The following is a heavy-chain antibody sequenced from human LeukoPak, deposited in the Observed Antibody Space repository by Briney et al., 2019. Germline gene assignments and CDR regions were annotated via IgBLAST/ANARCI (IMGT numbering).Heavy chain of an antibody. Sequence: SEALSLTCTVSGGSINNYNYYWGWIRQPPGKGLEWIGSIYYSGSTYHNPSLKSRVTISVDTSKNQFSLRLSSVTAADTAVYYCARQVFPSSSITMIISWFDPWGQGTLVTVSS. CDR2: IYYSGST. D-gene: IGHD3-22*01. CDR3: ARQVFPSSSITMIISWFDP. V-gene: IGHV4-39*01. J-gene: IGHJ5*02. CDR1: GGSINNYNYY.